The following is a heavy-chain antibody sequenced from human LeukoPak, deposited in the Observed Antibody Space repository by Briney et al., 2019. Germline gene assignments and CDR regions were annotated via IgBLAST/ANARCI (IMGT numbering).Heavy chain of an antibody. CDR2: IYYSGST. V-gene: IGHV4-59*01. J-gene: IGHJ4*02. CDR3: ARDLSPVTTGDY. Sequence: SETLSLTCTVSGGSISNYYWSWIRQPPGKGLEWIGYIYYSGSTNYNPSLKSRVTISVDTSKNQFSLKLSSVTAADTAVYYCARDLSPVTTGDYWGQGTLVTVSS. CDR1: GGSISNYY. D-gene: IGHD4-17*01.